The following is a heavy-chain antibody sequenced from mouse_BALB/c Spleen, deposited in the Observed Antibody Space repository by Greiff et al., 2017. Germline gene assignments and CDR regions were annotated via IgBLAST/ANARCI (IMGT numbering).Heavy chain of an antibody. CDR2: ISTYYGDA. J-gene: IGHJ3*01. D-gene: IGHD2-4*01. CDR1: GYTFTDYA. Sequence: QVQLQQSGAELVRPGVSVKISCKGSGYTFTDYAMHWVKQSHANSLEWIGVISTYYGDASYNQKFKGKATMTVDKSSSTAYMELARLTSEDSAIYYCASPPSTMITAGLAYWGQGTLVTVSA. CDR3: ASPPSTMITAGLAY. V-gene: IGHV1S137*01.